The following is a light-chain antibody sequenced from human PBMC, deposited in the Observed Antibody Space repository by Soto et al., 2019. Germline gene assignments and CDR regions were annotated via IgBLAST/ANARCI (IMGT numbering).Light chain of an antibody. CDR1: QSVNSY. V-gene: IGKV3-11*01. CDR3: QQRSNWPWT. J-gene: IGKJ1*01. CDR2: DAS. Sequence: EIVLTQSPATLSLSPGERATLSCRASQSVNSYLAWYQQKPGQTPRLLIYDASNRVTSIPARFSGSGSGTDFTLTISSLEPEDFAVYYCQQRSNWPWTFGQGTKVEIK.